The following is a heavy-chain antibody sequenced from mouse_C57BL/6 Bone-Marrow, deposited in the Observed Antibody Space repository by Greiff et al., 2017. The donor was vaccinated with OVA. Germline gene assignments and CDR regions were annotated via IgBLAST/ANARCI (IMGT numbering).Heavy chain of an antibody. V-gene: IGHV10-3*01. D-gene: IGHD1-1*01. CDR2: IRSKSSNYAT. Sequence: DVKLVESGGGLVQPKGSLKLSCAASGFTFNTYAMHWVRQAPGKGLEWVARIRSKSSNYATYYADSVKDRFTISRDDSQSMLYLQMNNLKTEDTAMYYCVRGSTVVATDAMDYWGQGTSVTVSS. J-gene: IGHJ4*01. CDR1: GFTFNTYA. CDR3: VRGSTVVATDAMDY.